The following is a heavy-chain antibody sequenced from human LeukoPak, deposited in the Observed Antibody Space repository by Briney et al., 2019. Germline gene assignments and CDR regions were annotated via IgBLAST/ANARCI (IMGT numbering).Heavy chain of an antibody. CDR2: ISGNGGST. J-gene: IGHJ4*02. CDR1: GFTFSSYA. D-gene: IGHD3-9*01. Sequence: PGGSLRLSCAASGFTFSSYAMSWVRQAPGKGREWVSAISGNGGSTYYADSVKGRFTISRDNSKNTLYLQMHSLRAEDTAVYYCAKLGSLRYFFDYWGQGTLVTVSS. V-gene: IGHV3-23*01. CDR3: AKLGSLRYFFDY.